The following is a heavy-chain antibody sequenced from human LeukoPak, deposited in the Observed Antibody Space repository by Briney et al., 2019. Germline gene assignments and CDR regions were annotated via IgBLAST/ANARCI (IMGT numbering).Heavy chain of an antibody. D-gene: IGHD2-15*01. CDR2: MNPNSGNT. Sequence: ASVKVSCKASGYTFTSYDINWVRQATGQGLEWMGWMNPNSGNTGYAQKFQGRVTMTRNTSISTAYMELSSLGPEDTAVYYCARGASLRAVVVGATTSPPMPYDFWGQGTLVTVSS. CDR3: ARGASLRAVVVGATTSPPMPYDF. V-gene: IGHV1-8*01. J-gene: IGHJ4*02. CDR1: GYTFTSYD.